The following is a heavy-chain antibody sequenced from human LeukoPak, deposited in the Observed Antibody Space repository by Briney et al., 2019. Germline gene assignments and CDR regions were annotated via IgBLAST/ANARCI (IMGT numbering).Heavy chain of an antibody. CDR3: ARGSRAMTGIHRNWFDP. D-gene: IGHD6-13*01. V-gene: IGHV1-8*01. CDR1: GYTFTSYD. CDR2: MNPNSGNT. Sequence: ASVKVSCKASGYTFTSYDINWVRQATGQGLEWMGWMNPNSGNTGYAQKFQGRVTMTRNTSISTAYMGLSSLRSEDTAVYYCARGSRAMTGIHRNWFDPWGQGTLVTVSS. J-gene: IGHJ5*02.